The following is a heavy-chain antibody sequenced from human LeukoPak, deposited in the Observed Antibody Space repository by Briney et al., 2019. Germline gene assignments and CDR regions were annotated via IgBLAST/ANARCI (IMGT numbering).Heavy chain of an antibody. D-gene: IGHD3-10*01. Sequence: SETLSLTCTVSGGSISSSSYYWGWIRQPPGKGLEWIGSIYYSGSTYYNPSLKSRVTISVDTSKNQFSLKLSSVTAADTAVYYCARQAYYYGSGRIDYWGQGTLVTVSS. V-gene: IGHV4-39*07. CDR1: GGSISSSSYY. J-gene: IGHJ4*02. CDR3: ARQAYYYGSGRIDY. CDR2: IYYSGST.